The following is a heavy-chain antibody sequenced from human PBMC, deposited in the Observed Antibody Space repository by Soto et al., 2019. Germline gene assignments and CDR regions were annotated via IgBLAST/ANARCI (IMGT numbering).Heavy chain of an antibody. CDR2: IYYSGST. CDR1: GGSISSGGYY. Sequence: QVQLQESGPGLVKPSQTLSLTCTVSGGSISSGGYYWSWIRQHPGKGLEWIGYIYYSGSTYYNPSLKRRVTISVDTSKNQFSLKLSSVTAADTAVYYCAISTAGYNYYYMDVWGKGTTVTVSS. V-gene: IGHV4-31*03. J-gene: IGHJ6*03. D-gene: IGHD4-4*01. CDR3: AISTAGYNYYYMDV.